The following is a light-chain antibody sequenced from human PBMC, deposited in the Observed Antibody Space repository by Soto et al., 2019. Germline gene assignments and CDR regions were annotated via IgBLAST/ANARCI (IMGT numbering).Light chain of an antibody. Sequence: QAVVTQPASVSASPGQAITISCTGTSSDVGGYNYVSWYQQHPGKAPKLMIYEVSYRPSGVSNRFSGSKSGNTASLTISGLQAEDEADYYCTSYATSSTLPYVFGTGTKLTVL. J-gene: IGLJ1*01. V-gene: IGLV2-14*01. CDR3: TSYATSSTLPYV. CDR2: EVS. CDR1: SSDVGGYNY.